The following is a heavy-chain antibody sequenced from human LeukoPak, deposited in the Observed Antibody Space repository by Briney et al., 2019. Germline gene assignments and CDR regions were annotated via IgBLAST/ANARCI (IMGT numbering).Heavy chain of an antibody. V-gene: IGHV4-39*02. CDR2: IYYSGSS. J-gene: IGHJ4*02. Sequence: SETLSLTCTVSGGSISSSSYYWDWIRQPPGKGLEWIGSIYYSGSSYYKPSLKSRATISVDTSKNQFSLKLSSVTAADTAVYYCAREATHDDRGFDYRGQGTLVTVSS. D-gene: IGHD3-9*01. CDR3: AREATHDDRGFDY. CDR1: GGSISSSSYY.